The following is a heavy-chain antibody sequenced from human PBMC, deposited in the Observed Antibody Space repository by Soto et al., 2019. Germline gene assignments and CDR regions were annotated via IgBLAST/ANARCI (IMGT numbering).Heavy chain of an antibody. V-gene: IGHV3-30*18. CDR2: ISYDGITK. CDR3: AKGLDIVLVPGAIGPYYYYGVDV. Sequence: QVQLVESGGGVVQPGRSLRLSCAASGFTFSSYGMNWVRQAPGKGLEWVALISYDGITKYYADSVKGRFTISRDNSKNTQYLQMNSLRPEDTAVYYCAKGLDIVLVPGAIGPYYYYGVDVWGQGTTVTASS. D-gene: IGHD2-2*03. J-gene: IGHJ6*02. CDR1: GFTFSSYG.